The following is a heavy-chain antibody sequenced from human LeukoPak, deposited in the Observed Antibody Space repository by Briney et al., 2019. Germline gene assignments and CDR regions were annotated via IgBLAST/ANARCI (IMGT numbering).Heavy chain of an antibody. CDR1: GYTLTELS. V-gene: IGHV1-24*01. CDR2: FDPEDGET. J-gene: IGHJ4*02. CDR3: ATAHSSGWDY. Sequence: GASVKVSCKVSGYTLTELSMHCVRQAPGKGLEWMGGFDPEDGETIYTQKFQGRVTMTEDTSTDTAYMELSSLRSEDTAVYYCATAHSSGWDYWGQGTLVTVSS. D-gene: IGHD6-19*01.